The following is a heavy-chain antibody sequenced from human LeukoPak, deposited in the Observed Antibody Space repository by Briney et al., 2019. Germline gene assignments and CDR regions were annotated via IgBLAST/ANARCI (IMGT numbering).Heavy chain of an antibody. D-gene: IGHD2-15*01. CDR1: GGTFSSYA. Sequence: ASVKVSCKASGGTFSSYAISWVRQAPGHGLEWMGGIIPIFGTANYAQKFQGGVTITTDESTSTAYMELSSLRSEDTAVYYCASSGTREYCSGGSCYLSYYYMDVWGKGTTVTVSS. V-gene: IGHV1-69*05. CDR2: IIPIFGTA. CDR3: ASSGTREYCSGGSCYLSYYYMDV. J-gene: IGHJ6*03.